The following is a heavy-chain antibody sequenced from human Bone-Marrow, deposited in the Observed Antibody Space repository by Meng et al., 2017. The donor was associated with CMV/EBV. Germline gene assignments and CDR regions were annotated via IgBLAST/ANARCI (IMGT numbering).Heavy chain of an antibody. V-gene: IGHV4-39*01. Sequence: GSLRLSCIVSGGSISTYSSYWAWIRQPPGKGLEWIGSVYYSGSTYYNPSLKSRVTISVDTSKNQFSLNLGSVTAADTALYYCARQGGVPGATQNWGQGTLVTVSS. CDR1: GGSISTYSSY. CDR3: ARQGGVPGATQN. J-gene: IGHJ4*02. D-gene: IGHD3-16*01. CDR2: VYYSGST.